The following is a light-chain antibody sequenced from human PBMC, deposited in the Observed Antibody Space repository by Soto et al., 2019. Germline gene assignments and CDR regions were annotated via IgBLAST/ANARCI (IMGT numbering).Light chain of an antibody. CDR1: QSVSRSS. CDR3: QQNGSFPWT. V-gene: IGKV3-20*01. Sequence: DIGLTQSPGTLSLSPGERATLSCRASQSVSRSSLAWYQQRPGQAPRLLIYGASSRATGIPDRFSGSGSGTDFTLTISRLEPEDVAVYYCQQNGSFPWTFGQGTKVEI. J-gene: IGKJ1*01. CDR2: GAS.